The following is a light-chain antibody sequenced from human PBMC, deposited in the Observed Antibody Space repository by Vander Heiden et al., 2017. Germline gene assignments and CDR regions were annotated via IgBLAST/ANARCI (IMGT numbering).Light chain of an antibody. CDR3: QQSYSTPST. CDR1: QSISSY. J-gene: IGKJ5*01. V-gene: IGKV1-39*01. Sequence: DIQMTQSPSSLSASVGDRVTITCRASQSISSYLNWYQQKPGKAPKLLIYAASSSQSGVPSRFSGSGSGTDFTLTISSLQPEDFATYYCQQSYSTPSTFGQGTRLEIK. CDR2: AAS.